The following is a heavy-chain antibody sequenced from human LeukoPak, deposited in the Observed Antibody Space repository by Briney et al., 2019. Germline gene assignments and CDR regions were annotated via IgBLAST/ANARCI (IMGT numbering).Heavy chain of an antibody. CDR1: GFTFSSYA. V-gene: IGHV3-30*04. J-gene: IGHJ6*03. CDR2: ISYDGSNK. D-gene: IGHD6-13*01. Sequence: GGSLRLSCAASGFTFSSYAMHWVRQAPGKGLEWVAVISYDGSNKYYADSVKGRFTISRDNSKNTLYLQMNSLRAEDTAVYYCARVYRYSSSWPAYYYYYMDVWGKGTTVTVSS. CDR3: ARVYRYSSSWPAYYYYYMDV.